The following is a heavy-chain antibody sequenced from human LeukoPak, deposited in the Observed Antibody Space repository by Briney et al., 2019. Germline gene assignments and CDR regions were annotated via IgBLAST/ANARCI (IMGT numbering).Heavy chain of an antibody. CDR1: GFTFSSFA. D-gene: IGHD3-10*01. J-gene: IGHJ4*02. V-gene: IGHV3-23*01. Sequence: GGSLRLSCAASGFTFSSFAMSWVRQAPGKGLEWVSGISDSGGYTYYADSVKGRFTISRDNSKNTLYLHTNSLRAEDTAVYYCAKLGNFASGSYSDWGQGTLVTVSS. CDR2: ISDSGGYT. CDR3: AKLGNFASGSYSD.